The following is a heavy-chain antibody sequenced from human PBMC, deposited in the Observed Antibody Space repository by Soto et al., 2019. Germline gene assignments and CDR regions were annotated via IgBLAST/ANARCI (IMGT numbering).Heavy chain of an antibody. J-gene: IGHJ4*01. D-gene: IGHD3-10*01. CDR3: AKVWFGELFHFDY. CDR1: GFTLSSYA. CDR2: IGGSGGTT. Sequence: GGSLRLSCAASGFTLSSYAMSWVRQAPGKGLEWVSAIGGSGGTTYYADSVKGRFTISRDNSKNTLYLQMNSLRAEDTAVYYCAKVWFGELFHFDYWGYGTLVTVSS. V-gene: IGHV3-23*01.